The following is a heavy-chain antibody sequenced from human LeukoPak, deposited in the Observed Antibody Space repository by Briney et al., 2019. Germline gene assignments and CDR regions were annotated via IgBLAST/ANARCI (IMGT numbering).Heavy chain of an antibody. CDR1: GGSISRYY. CDR2: IYYSGST. J-gene: IGHJ4*02. V-gene: IGHV4-59*01. D-gene: IGHD6-13*01. CDR3: ARGGIGAAGPVGY. Sequence: SETLSLTCTVSGGSISRYYWSWIRQPPGKRLEWIRYIYYSGSTNYNPSLKSRVTISVDTSKSQFSLKLSSVTAADTAVYYCARGGIGAAGPVGYWGQGTLVTVSS.